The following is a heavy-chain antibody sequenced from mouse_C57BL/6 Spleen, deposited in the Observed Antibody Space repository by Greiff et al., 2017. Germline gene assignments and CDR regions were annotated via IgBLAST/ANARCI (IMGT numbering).Heavy chain of an antibody. D-gene: IGHD2-5*01. J-gene: IGHJ3*01. CDR2: IDPETGGT. CDR3: TAGDYSNYEAY. V-gene: IGHV1-15*01. Sequence: QVQLQQSGAELVRPGASVTLSCKASGYTFTDYEMHWVKQTPVHGLEWIGAIDPETGGTAYNQKFKGKAILTADKSSSTAYIELRSLTSEDSAVSYCTAGDYSNYEAYWGQGTLVTVSA. CDR1: GYTFTDYE.